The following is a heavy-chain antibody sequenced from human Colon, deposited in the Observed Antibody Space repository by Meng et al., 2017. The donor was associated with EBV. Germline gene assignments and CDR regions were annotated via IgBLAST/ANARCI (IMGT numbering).Heavy chain of an antibody. Sequence: QGLLAESGAGSVNPSRYLSLTCAVSCTSITPSNWWSWIRQSPGEGLEWICANYHNGQTNYNPSLKSRVSMSVDESKNEFSLNLKSVTAADTAVYYCARDGGVTHIPWAQGVLVTVSS. D-gene: IGHD2-8*02. CDR1: CTSITPSNW. V-gene: IGHV4-4*02. CDR3: ARDGGVTHIP. J-gene: IGHJ5*02. CDR2: NYHNGQT.